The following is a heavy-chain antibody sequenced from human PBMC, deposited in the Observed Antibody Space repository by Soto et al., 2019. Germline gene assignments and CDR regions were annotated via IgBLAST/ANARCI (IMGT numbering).Heavy chain of an antibody. V-gene: IGHV3-21*01. J-gene: IGHJ4*02. D-gene: IGHD6-19*01. CDR3: AKDIASTIAVAGIDY. Sequence: GGSLRLSCAASGFTFSSYSVNWVRQAPGKGLEWVSYLSSSSSHIYYADSVRGRFTISRDNAKNSLYLQMNSLRAEDTALYYCAKDIASTIAVAGIDYWGQGTLVTVSS. CDR2: LSSSSSHI. CDR1: GFTFSSYS.